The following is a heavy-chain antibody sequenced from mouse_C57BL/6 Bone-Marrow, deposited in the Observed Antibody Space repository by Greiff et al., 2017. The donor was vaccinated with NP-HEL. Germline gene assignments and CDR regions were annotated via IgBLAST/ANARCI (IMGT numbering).Heavy chain of an antibody. Sequence: EVQLQESGPGLVKPSQSLSLPCSVTGYSITCGYYWNWIRQFPGNKLEWMGYISYDGSNNYNPSLKNRISITRDTSKNQSFLKLNSVTTEDTATYYCARDLGWLLDYWGQGTTLTVSS. V-gene: IGHV3-6*01. CDR2: ISYDGSN. CDR1: GYSITCGYY. J-gene: IGHJ2*01. CDR3: ARDLGWLLDY. D-gene: IGHD2-3*01.